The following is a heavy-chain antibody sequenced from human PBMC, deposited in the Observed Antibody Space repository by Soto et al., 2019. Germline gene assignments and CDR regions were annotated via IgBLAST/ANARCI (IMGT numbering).Heavy chain of an antibody. CDR3: AKAGAAGSVMDV. V-gene: IGHV3-21*01. Sequence: EVRLVESGGGLVKPGGSMKISCAASGFTFSTTGMNWVRQAPGKGLEWVSSIISSGSYEDYADSVKGRLTVSRDNAKNLLYLELNNVRAEDAAVYYCAKAGAAGSVMDVWGQGTTVTVSS. J-gene: IGHJ6*02. D-gene: IGHD6-25*01. CDR1: GFTFSTTG. CDR2: IISSGSYE.